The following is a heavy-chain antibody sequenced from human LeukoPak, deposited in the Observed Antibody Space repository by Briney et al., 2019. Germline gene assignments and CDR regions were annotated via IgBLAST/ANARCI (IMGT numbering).Heavy chain of an antibody. CDR3: ARVGSAAAGHYYYMDV. Sequence: PSETLSLTCAVYGGSFSGYYWSWIRQPPGKGLEWIGEINHSGSTNYNPSLKSRVTMSVDTSKNQFSLKLSSVTAADTAVYYCARVGSAAAGHYYYMDVWGKGTTVTISS. D-gene: IGHD6-13*01. CDR1: GGSFSGYY. J-gene: IGHJ6*03. V-gene: IGHV4-34*01. CDR2: INHSGST.